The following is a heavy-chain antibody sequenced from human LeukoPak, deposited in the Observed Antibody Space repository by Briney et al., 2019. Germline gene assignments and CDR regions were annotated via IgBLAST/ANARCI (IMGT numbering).Heavy chain of an antibody. J-gene: IGHJ6*02. D-gene: IGHD3-10*01. CDR3: ARSDYYGSGSYYRADYYYGMDV. V-gene: IGHV5-51*01. CDR2: IYPGDSDT. Sequence: GESLKISCKGSGYSFTSYWIGWVRQMPGKGLEWMGIIYPGDSDTRYSPSFQGQVTISADKSISTAHLQWTSLKASDTAMYYCARSDYYGSGSYYRADYYYGMDVWGQGTTVTVSS. CDR1: GYSFTSYW.